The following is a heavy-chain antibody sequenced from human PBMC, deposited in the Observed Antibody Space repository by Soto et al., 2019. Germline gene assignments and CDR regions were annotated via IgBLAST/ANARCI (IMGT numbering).Heavy chain of an antibody. Sequence: GAAVKVSCKDSGGTFSSYAISWVRQAPGQGLEWMGGIIPIFGTANYAQKFQGRVTITADKSTSTAYMELSSLRSEDTAVYYCAREYYYGSGSYYAYSNYYGMDVWGQGTTVTVSS. J-gene: IGHJ6*02. V-gene: IGHV1-69*06. CDR2: IIPIFGTA. CDR1: GGTFSSYA. D-gene: IGHD3-10*01. CDR3: AREYYYGSGSYYAYSNYYGMDV.